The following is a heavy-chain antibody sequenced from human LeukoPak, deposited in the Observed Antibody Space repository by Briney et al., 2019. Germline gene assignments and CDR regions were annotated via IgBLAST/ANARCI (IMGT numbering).Heavy chain of an antibody. CDR3: ARLVAAYTGLDY. CDR2: IYYSGST. J-gene: IGHJ4*02. CDR1: GGSISSGGYY. D-gene: IGHD2-15*01. Sequence: SETLSLICTVSGGSISSGGYYWSWIRQHPGKGLEWIGYIYYSGSTYYNPSLKSRLTISVDTSKNQFSLQLNSVTAADTAVYFCARLVAAYTGLDYWGQGTLVTVSS. V-gene: IGHV4-31*03.